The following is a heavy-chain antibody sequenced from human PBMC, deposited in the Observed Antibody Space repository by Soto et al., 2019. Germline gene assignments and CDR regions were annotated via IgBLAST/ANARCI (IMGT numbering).Heavy chain of an antibody. D-gene: IGHD2-21*01. CDR3: ARELPGEESIDY. V-gene: IGHV4-38-2*02. J-gene: IGHJ4*02. CDR2: IYQSGST. CDR1: GYSISSGYY. Sequence: TSETLSLTCAVSGYSISSGYYCGWIRQPPGKGLEWIGNIYQSGSTYYHPSLKSRVTISVDTSKNQFSLKLTSLTAADTAVYYCARELPGEESIDYWGQGTLVTVSS.